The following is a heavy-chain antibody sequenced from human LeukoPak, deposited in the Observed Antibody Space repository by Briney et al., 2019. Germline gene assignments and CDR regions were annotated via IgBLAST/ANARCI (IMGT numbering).Heavy chain of an antibody. J-gene: IGHJ4*02. CDR2: IIPIFGTA. V-gene: IGHV1-69*13. Sequence: ASVKVSCKASGGTFSSYAISWVRQAPGQGLEWMGGIIPIFGTANYAQRFQGRVTITADESTSTDYMELSSLRCEDTAVYYCARFGKLWFGELIYFDYWGQETLVTVSS. CDR1: GGTFSSYA. D-gene: IGHD3-10*01. CDR3: ARFGKLWFGELIYFDY.